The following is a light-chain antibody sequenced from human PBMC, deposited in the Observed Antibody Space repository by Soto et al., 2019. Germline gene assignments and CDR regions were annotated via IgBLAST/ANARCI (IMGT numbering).Light chain of an antibody. J-gene: IGKJ1*01. V-gene: IGKV1-5*01. CDR2: DAS. CDR3: QQYNSYST. Sequence: DIQMTQSPSTLSTSVGDRVTFTCRASQSISNWLAWYQQKPGKAPKLLIYDASSLESGVPSRFSGSGSGTEFTLTISSLQPDDFATYYCQQYNSYSTFGQGTKVEIK. CDR1: QSISNW.